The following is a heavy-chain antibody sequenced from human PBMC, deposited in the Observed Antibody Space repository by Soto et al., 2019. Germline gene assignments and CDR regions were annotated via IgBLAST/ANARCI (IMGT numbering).Heavy chain of an antibody. V-gene: IGHV3-33*08. CDR1: GFTFRSYW. D-gene: IGHD6-13*01. CDR2: IWYDGSNK. CDR3: ARDRYSSSWYVLSHYYYGMDV. Sequence: QSXGSLRLSCAASGFTFRSYWMSWVRQAPGKGLEWVAVIWYDGSNKYYADSVKGRFTISRDNSKNTLYLQMNSLRAEDTAVYYCARDRYSSSWYVLSHYYYGMDVWGQGTTVTVSS. J-gene: IGHJ6*02.